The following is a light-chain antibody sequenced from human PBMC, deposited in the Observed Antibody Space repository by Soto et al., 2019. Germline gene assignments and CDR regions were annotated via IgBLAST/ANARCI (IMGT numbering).Light chain of an antibody. V-gene: IGKV3D-7*01. Sequence: EIVMTQSPVTLSLCPGDRATLSCRASQSLSNTYISWYQQKPGQAPRLLIYGASTRATGIPARFSGSGSGTDFTLTISSLQPEDFALYYCHQDFDLPLTFGGGTKVAIK. CDR2: GAS. CDR1: QSLSNTY. J-gene: IGKJ4*01. CDR3: HQDFDLPLT.